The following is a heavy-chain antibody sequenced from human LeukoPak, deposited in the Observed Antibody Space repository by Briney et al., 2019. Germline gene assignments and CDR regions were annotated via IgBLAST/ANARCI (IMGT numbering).Heavy chain of an antibody. D-gene: IGHD2-21*02. J-gene: IGHJ4*02. CDR1: GFTFSNAW. Sequence: GGSLRLSCAVSGFTFSNAWMSWVRQAPGKGLEWVGRIKSKTDGGTTDYAAPVKGRFTISRDDSKNTLYLHMNSLRTEDTAVYYCTKGSVVTAISRGYWGQGTLVTVSS. CDR2: IKSKTDGGTT. CDR3: TKGSVVTAISRGY. V-gene: IGHV3-15*01.